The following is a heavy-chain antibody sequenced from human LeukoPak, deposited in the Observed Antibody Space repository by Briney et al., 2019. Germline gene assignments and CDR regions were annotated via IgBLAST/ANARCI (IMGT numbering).Heavy chain of an antibody. CDR2: ISSSSSYI. Sequence: GGSLRLSCAASGFTFSSYSMNWVRQAPGKGLEWVSSISSSSSYIYYADSVKGRFTISRDNAKNSLYLQMNSLRAEDTAVYYCAKDGGGSSSVNWFDPWGQGTLVTVSS. V-gene: IGHV3-21*01. CDR3: AKDGGGSSSVNWFDP. D-gene: IGHD6-6*01. J-gene: IGHJ5*02. CDR1: GFTFSSYS.